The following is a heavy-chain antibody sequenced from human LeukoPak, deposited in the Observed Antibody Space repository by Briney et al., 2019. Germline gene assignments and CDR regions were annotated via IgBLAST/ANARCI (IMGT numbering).Heavy chain of an antibody. J-gene: IGHJ4*02. D-gene: IGHD6-13*01. CDR3: ARVVASAGSYYFDS. Sequence: GGSLRLSCAASGFTFSDHYIDWVRQAPGKGLEWVGRSRNKAKSYTTEYAASVKGRFTLSRDDSQNSLYLQMNSLKTEDTAVYYCARVVASAGSYYFDSWGQGTLVTVSS. V-gene: IGHV3-72*01. CDR1: GFTFSDHY. CDR2: SRNKAKSYTT.